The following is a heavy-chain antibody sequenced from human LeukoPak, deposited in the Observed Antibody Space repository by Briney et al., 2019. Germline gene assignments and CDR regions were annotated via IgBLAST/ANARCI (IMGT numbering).Heavy chain of an antibody. J-gene: IGHJ3*02. V-gene: IGHV4-39*01. CDR1: GGSISSSSYY. D-gene: IGHD1-26*01. CDR2: IYYSGST. CDR3: ARRPLVGATSDAFDI. Sequence: SETLSLTCTVFGGSISSSSYYWGWIRQPPGKGLEWIGSIYYSGSTYYNPSLKSRVTISVDTSKNQFSLKLSSVTAADTAVYYCARRPLVGATSDAFDIWGQGTMVTVSS.